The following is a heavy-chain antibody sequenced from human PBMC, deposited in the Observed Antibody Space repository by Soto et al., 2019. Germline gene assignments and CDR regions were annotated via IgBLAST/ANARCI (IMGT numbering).Heavy chain of an antibody. V-gene: IGHV2-5*02. CDR1: GFSLSTSGVG. CDR2: IYWDDDK. Sequence: QITLKESGPPLVNPTQTLTLTCTFSGFSLSTSGVGVGWIRQPPGKALEWLAFIYWDDDKRYSPSLKTRLTITKDTSKNQVVLTLTTMDPVDTATYYCAHRLPYNGIWARGVFDFWGQGTLVTVSS. D-gene: IGHD6-13*01. J-gene: IGHJ4*02. CDR3: AHRLPYNGIWARGVFDF.